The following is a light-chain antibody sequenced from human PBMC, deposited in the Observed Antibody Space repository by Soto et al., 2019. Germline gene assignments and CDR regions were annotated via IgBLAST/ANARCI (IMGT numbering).Light chain of an antibody. CDR1: QSVNSKY. J-gene: IGKJ2*01. CDR2: GAS. V-gene: IGKV3-20*01. CDR3: QQYGRT. Sequence: DIVLTQSPGTLSLSPGDRATLSCRSSQSVNSKYLAWYQQKPGQAPRLLIFGASTRATGIPDRFRGSGSGTDFTLTLNRLEPEDFAVYYCQQYGRTFGQGTKLEIK.